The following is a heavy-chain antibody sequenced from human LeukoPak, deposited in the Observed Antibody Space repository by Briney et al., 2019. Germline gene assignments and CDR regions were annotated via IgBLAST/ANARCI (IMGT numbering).Heavy chain of an antibody. CDR1: GFTFSSYE. D-gene: IGHD5-24*01. V-gene: IGHV3-7*04. Sequence: GGSLRLSCAASGFTFSSYEMNWVRQAPGKGLEWVANIKQDGSEKYYVDSVKGRFTISRDNAKNSLYLQMNSLRAEDTAVYYCAWESRDGYNVNFDYWGQGTLVTVSS. J-gene: IGHJ4*02. CDR3: AWESRDGYNVNFDY. CDR2: IKQDGSEK.